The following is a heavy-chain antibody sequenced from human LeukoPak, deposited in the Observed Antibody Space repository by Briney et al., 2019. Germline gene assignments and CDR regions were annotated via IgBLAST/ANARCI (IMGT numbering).Heavy chain of an antibody. CDR1: GGSISSYY. CDR2: IYYSGST. V-gene: IGHV4-59*08. Sequence: KPSETLSLTCTVSGGSISSYYWSWIRQPPGKGLEWIGYIYYSGSTNYNPSLKSRVTISVDTSKNQFSLKLSSVTAADTAVYYCACSLGDHVRNWGQGTLVTVSS. J-gene: IGHJ4*02. CDR3: ACSLGDHVRN. D-gene: IGHD4-17*01.